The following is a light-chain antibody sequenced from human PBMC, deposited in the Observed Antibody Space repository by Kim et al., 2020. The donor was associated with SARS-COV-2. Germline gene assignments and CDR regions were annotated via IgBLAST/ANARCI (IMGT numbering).Light chain of an antibody. V-gene: IGLV1-51*01. CDR3: GTWDSSLSAGGV. CDR2: DNN. Sequence: QKVTSSCSGSSSNIGNNYVSWYEQLPGTAPKLLIYDNNKRPSGIPDRFSGSKSGTSATLGITGLQTGDEADYYCGTWDSSLSAGGVFGGGTKLTVL. J-gene: IGLJ3*02. CDR1: SSNIGNNY.